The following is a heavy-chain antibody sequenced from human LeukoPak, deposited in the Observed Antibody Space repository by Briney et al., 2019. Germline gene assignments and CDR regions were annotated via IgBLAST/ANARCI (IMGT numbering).Heavy chain of an antibody. CDR3: AKRGVVIRVILVGFHKQAYYFDS. J-gene: IGHJ4*02. Sequence: GGSLRLSCAVSGITLSNYGMSWVRQAPGRGLEWVAGISDSGGSTTYADSVKGRFTISRDNPKNTPYLQMNSLRVEDTAVYFCAKRGVVIRVILVGFHKQAYYFDSWGQGALVTVSS. D-gene: IGHD3-22*01. V-gene: IGHV3-23*01. CDR2: ISDSGGST. CDR1: GITLSNYG.